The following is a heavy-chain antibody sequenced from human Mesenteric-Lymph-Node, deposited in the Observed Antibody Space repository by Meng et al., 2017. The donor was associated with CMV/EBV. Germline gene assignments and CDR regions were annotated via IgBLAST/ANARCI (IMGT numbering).Heavy chain of an antibody. CDR2: INPSGGST. D-gene: IGHD4-17*01. Sequence: FTSYYMPWVRQAPGQGLEWMGIINPSGGSTSYAQKFQGRVTMTRDTSTSTVYMELSSLRSEDTAVYYCARDGGRITTVTTGSVWFDPWGQGTLVTVSS. V-gene: IGHV1-46*01. CDR1: FTSYY. CDR3: ARDGGRITTVTTGSVWFDP. J-gene: IGHJ5*02.